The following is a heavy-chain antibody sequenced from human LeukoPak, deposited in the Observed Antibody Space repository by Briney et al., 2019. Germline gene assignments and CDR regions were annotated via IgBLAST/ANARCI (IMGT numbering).Heavy chain of an antibody. V-gene: IGHV4-59*01. D-gene: IGHD3-10*01. J-gene: IGHJ4*02. Sequence: SETLSLTCTVSGGYISSYYWSWIRQPPGEGLEWIGYVYYTGSTNYNPSLKSRVSISVDTSKNQFSLKLRSVSAADTAVYYCARDFYDGSGSYYKVIRGYFDYWGQGTLVTVSS. CDR3: ARDFYDGSGSYYKVIRGYFDY. CDR1: GGYISSYY. CDR2: VYYTGST.